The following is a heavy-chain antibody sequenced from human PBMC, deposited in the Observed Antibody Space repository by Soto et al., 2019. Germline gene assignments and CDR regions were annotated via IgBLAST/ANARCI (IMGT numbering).Heavy chain of an antibody. D-gene: IGHD4-17*01. CDR1: GFTFSDYA. Sequence: GGSLRLSCAASGFTFSDYAMHWVRQAPGKGPEWVAIISFDGSNEHYADSVQGRFTISRDNSENTLYLQMNSLRADDTAVYYCARPAATVIFYSGMDVWGQGTTVTVSS. V-gene: IGHV3-30-3*01. CDR3: ARPAATVIFYSGMDV. J-gene: IGHJ6*02. CDR2: ISFDGSNE.